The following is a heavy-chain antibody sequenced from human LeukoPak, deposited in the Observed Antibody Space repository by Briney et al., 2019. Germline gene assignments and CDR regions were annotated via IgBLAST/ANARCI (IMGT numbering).Heavy chain of an antibody. D-gene: IGHD3-3*01. CDR1: GVSISSYY. CDR2: IYYSGST. CDR3: ARDPGQTNYDFWSGPGYYFDY. Sequence: SETLYLTCTVSGVSISSYYWSWIRQPPGKGLEWIGYIYYSGSTNYKPSLKSRVTISVDTSKNQFSLKLSSVTAADTAVYYCARDPGQTNYDFWSGPGYYFDYWGQGTLVTVSS. J-gene: IGHJ4*02. V-gene: IGHV4-59*01.